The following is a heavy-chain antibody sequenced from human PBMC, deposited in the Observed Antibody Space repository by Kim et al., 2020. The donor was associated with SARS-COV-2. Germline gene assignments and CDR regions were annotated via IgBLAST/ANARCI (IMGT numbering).Heavy chain of an antibody. CDR1: GFTFRSYG. Sequence: GGSLRLSCAASGFTFRSYGIHWVRQAPGKGLEWVALISYDGTEEYYSDSVKGRFTISRDNSKNMLYLQMSSLRNEDTAMYYCAKVWVAAGFYNYYGMDVWGPGTTVTVSS. J-gene: IGHJ6*02. CDR3: AKVWVAAGFYNYYGMDV. CDR2: ISYDGTEE. D-gene: IGHD6-13*01. V-gene: IGHV3-30*18.